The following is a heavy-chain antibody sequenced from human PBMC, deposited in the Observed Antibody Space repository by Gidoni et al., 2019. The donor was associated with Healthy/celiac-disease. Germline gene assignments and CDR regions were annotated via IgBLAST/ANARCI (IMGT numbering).Heavy chain of an antibody. Sequence: QVQLVESGGGVVQPGRSLRLPCAAAGFSFRSYGMHWVRQAPGKGLEWVAVISYDGSNKYYADSVKGRFTISRDNSKNTLYLQMNSLRAEDTAVYYCAKEVGDSSGSDAFDIWGQGTMVTVSS. V-gene: IGHV3-30*18. J-gene: IGHJ3*02. CDR1: GFSFRSYG. CDR3: AKEVGDSSGSDAFDI. D-gene: IGHD3-22*01. CDR2: ISYDGSNK.